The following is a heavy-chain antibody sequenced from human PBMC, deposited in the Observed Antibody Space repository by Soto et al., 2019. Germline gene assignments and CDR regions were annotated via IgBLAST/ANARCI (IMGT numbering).Heavy chain of an antibody. D-gene: IGHD6-19*01. J-gene: IGHJ5*02. CDR2: ISAYNGNT. CDR3: ARVADSSGWHWFDP. Sequence: ASVKVSCKASGYTFTSYAMNWVRQAPGQGLEWMGWISAYNGNTNYAQRLQGRVTMTTDTSTSTAYMELRSLRSDDTAVYYCARVADSSGWHWFDPWGQGTLVTVSS. CDR1: GYTFTSYA. V-gene: IGHV1-18*01.